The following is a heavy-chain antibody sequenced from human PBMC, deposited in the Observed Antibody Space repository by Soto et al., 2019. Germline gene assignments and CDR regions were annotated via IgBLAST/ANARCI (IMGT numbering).Heavy chain of an antibody. D-gene: IGHD5-18*01. Sequence: PSEALSLTCTVSGAPITTGAYSWSWIRQPPGKGLEWIGFIYQSGSTHYNPSLKSRVTISVDRSKNHFSLQLTSLTAADTAVYYCARDMSGCINSYCYLSGLFDPSTPGTPVPVSS. CDR2: IYQSGST. J-gene: IGHJ5*02. CDR1: GAPITTGAYS. CDR3: ARDMSGCINSYCYLSGLFDP. V-gene: IGHV4-30-2*01.